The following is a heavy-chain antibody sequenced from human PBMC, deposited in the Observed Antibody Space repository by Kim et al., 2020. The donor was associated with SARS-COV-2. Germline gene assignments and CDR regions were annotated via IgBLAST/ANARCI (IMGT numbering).Heavy chain of an antibody. CDR1: GSKVSTYW. D-gene: IGHD3-3*01. CDR2: IYPRESDV. J-gene: IGHJ4*02. CDR3: ATGPGVLTDYYFDF. V-gene: IGHV5-51*01. Sequence: GESLKISCHTSGSKVSTYWIGWVRQLPGKGLEVMVVIYPRESDVRYSQSFQGLVTISADGSGAFVQWSALKVSDTAFYYCATGPGVLTDYYFDFWGQENLVTVSS.